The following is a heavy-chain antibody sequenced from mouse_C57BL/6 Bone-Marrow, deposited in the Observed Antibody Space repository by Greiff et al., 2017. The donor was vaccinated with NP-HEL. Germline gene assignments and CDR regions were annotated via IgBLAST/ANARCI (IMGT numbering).Heavy chain of an antibody. Sequence: QVQLQQPGAELVRPGSSVKLSCKASGYTFTSYWMHWVKQRPIQGLEWIGNIDPSDSETHYNQKFKDKATLTVDKSSSTAYMQLSSLTSEDSAVYYCARSPFYDCYSYAMDYWGQGTSVTVSS. V-gene: IGHV1-52*01. D-gene: IGHD2-3*01. CDR2: IDPSDSET. J-gene: IGHJ4*01. CDR3: ARSPFYDCYSYAMDY. CDR1: GYTFTSYW.